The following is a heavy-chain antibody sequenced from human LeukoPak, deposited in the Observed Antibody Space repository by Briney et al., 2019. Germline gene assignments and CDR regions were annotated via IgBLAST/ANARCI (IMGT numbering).Heavy chain of an antibody. CDR1: GYTFTSDY. CDR3: AGAAAVSGFDY. CDR2: INPSGGST. D-gene: IGHD6-13*01. J-gene: IGHJ4*02. V-gene: IGHV1-46*01. Sequence: ASVKVSCKSPGYTFTSDYMHWVRQAPGRGLEWMGIINPSGGSTSYAQKFQGRFTMTRDTSTSTVYMELSSLRSEDMAVYYCAGAAAVSGFDYWGQGTLVTVSS.